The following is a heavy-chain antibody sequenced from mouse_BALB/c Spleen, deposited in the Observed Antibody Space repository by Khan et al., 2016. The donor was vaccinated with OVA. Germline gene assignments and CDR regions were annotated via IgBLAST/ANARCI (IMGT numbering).Heavy chain of an antibody. J-gene: IGHJ3*01. CDR3: ARRNYFGYTFAY. CDR2: ISPGSGDT. D-gene: IGHD1-2*01. V-gene: IGHV1-77*01. CDR1: GYTFTDYY. Sequence: QVQLQQSGAELARPGASVKLSCKASGYTFTDYYINWVKQRTGQGLEWIGEISPGSGDTYYNERFKGKATLTADKSSSTAYMQLNSLTSEASAFHFCARRNYFGYTFAYWGQGTLVTVSA.